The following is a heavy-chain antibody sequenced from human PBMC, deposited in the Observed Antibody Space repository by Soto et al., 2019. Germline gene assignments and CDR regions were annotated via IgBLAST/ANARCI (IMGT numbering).Heavy chain of an antibody. D-gene: IGHD2-2*01. CDR3: AVPAAHRQTNYYYYSCMDV. CDR2: INHSGST. Sequence: QVQLQQWGAGLLKPSETLSLTCAVYGGSFSGYYWSWIRQPPGKGLEWSGEINHSGSTNYNPSLKSRVTISVDTSKHQSSLKLSSVTGADTAVYYCAVPAAHRQTNYYYYSCMDVWGKGTTVTVSS. CDR1: GGSFSGYY. V-gene: IGHV4-34*01. J-gene: IGHJ6*03.